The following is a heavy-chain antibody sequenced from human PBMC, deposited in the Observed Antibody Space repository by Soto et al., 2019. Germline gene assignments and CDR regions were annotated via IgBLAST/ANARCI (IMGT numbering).Heavy chain of an antibody. CDR2: ISAYNGNT. CDR1: GYTFTSYG. Sequence: QVQLVQSGAEVKKPGASVKVSCKASGYTFTSYGISWVRQAPGQGLEGMGWISAYNGNTNYAQKLQGRVTMTTATSTSTAYIEVRSLRSDETAVNYCARSSGTSYIWFDPWGQGTLVTVSS. J-gene: IGHJ5*02. V-gene: IGHV1-18*01. CDR3: ARSSGTSYIWFDP. D-gene: IGHD1-26*01.